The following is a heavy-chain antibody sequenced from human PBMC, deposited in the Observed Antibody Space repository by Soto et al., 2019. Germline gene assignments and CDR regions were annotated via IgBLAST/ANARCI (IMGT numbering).Heavy chain of an antibody. V-gene: IGHV4-30-2*01. CDR2: IYHSGST. D-gene: IGHD2-21*01. J-gene: IGHJ2*01. CDR1: GGSISSGGYS. Sequence: QLQLQESGSGLVKPSQTLSLTCAVSGGSISSGGYSWSWIRQPPGKGLEWIGYIYHSGSTYYNPSLKCRVTISVDRSKNQFSLKLRSVTAADTAVYYCAREPDSAEYWYFDLWGRGTLVTVSS. CDR3: AREPDSAEYWYFDL.